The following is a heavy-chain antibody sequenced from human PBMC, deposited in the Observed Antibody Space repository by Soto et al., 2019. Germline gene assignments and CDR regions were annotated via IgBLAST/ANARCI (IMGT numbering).Heavy chain of an antibody. Sequence: GGSLRLSCAASGFTFTTYSMSWFRQAPGKGLEWVAVISYDGSNKYYTDSVKGRFTISRDNSKNTLYLQMNSLRAEDTAVYYCARDPLWGTAMVLWYFDLWGRGTLVTVSS. V-gene: IGHV3-30*03. D-gene: IGHD5-18*01. J-gene: IGHJ2*01. CDR1: GFTFTTYS. CDR2: ISYDGSNK. CDR3: ARDPLWGTAMVLWYFDL.